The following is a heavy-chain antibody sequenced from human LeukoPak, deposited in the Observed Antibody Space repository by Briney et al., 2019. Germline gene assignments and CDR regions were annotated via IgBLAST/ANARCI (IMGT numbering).Heavy chain of an antibody. CDR1: GGSISSSSYY. CDR2: IYYSGST. D-gene: IGHD1-1*01. J-gene: IGHJ3*02. V-gene: IGHV4-39*07. Sequence: SETLSLTCTVSGGSISSSSYYWGWIRQPPGKGLEWIGSIYYSGSTYYNPSLKSRVTMSVDTSKNQFSLKLSSVTAVDTAVYYCARNQGLESGHAFDIWGQGTTVTVSS. CDR3: ARNQGLESGHAFDI.